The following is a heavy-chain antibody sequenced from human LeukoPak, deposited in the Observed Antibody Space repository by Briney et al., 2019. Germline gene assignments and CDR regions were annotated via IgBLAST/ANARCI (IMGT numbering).Heavy chain of an antibody. V-gene: IGHV3-23*01. CDR2: ISGSGGST. D-gene: IGHD6-19*01. Sequence: GGSLRLSCAASGFTFSSYAMSWVRQAPGKGLEWVSAISGSGGSTYYADSVKGRFTISRDNSKNTLYLQMNSLRAEDTAVYYCAALQWLVHSPFDYWGQGTLVTVSS. CDR1: GFTFSSYA. CDR3: AALQWLVHSPFDY. J-gene: IGHJ4*02.